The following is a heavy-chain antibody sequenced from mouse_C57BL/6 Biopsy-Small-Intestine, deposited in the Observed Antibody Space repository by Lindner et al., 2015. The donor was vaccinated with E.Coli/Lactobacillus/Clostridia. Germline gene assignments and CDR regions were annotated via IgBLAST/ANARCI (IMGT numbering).Heavy chain of an antibody. D-gene: IGHD2-3*01. CDR3: ARDGYYNFDY. Sequence: VQLQESGGGLVKPGGSLKLSCAASGFTFSDYGMHWVRQAPEKGLEWVAYICSGSNTIYYADTVKGRFTISRDNAKNTLFLQMTSLRSEDTAMYYCARDGYYNFDYWGQGTTLTVSS. J-gene: IGHJ2*01. CDR2: ICSGSNTI. V-gene: IGHV5-17*01. CDR1: GFTFSDYG.